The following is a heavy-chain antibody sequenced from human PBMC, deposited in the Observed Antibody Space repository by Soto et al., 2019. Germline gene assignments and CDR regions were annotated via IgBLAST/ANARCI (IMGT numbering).Heavy chain of an antibody. CDR1: GYTFTSYA. Sequence: QVQLVQSGAEVKKPGASVKVSCKASGYTFTSYAMHWVRQAPGQRLGWMGWINAGNGNTKYSQKFQGRVTITRDTSASTAYTELSSLRSEDTAVYYCAGGLGGSYSGYYYYYGMDVWGQGTTVTVSS. D-gene: IGHD1-26*01. V-gene: IGHV1-3*01. CDR2: INAGNGNT. CDR3: AGGLGGSYSGYYYYYGMDV. J-gene: IGHJ6*02.